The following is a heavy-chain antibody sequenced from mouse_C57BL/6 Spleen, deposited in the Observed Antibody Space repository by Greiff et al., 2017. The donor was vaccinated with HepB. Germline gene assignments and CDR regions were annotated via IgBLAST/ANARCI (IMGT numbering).Heavy chain of an antibody. D-gene: IGHD2-5*01. J-gene: IGHJ3*01. CDR3: ARDSNYVPFAY. Sequence: QVQLKESGPELVKPGASVKISCKASGYAFSSSWMNWVKQRPGKGLEWIGRIYPGDGDTNYNGKFKGKATLTADKSSSTAYMQLSSLTSEDSAVYFCARDSNYVPFAYWGQGTLVTVSA. CDR2: IYPGDGDT. V-gene: IGHV1-82*01. CDR1: GYAFSSSW.